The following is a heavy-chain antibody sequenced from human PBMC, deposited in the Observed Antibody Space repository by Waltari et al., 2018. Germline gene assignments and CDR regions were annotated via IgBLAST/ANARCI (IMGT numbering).Heavy chain of an antibody. CDR3: ASICYHSALPVDY. CDR2: INNGGGMT. CDR1: GFTFTSYW. J-gene: IGHJ4*02. Sequence: EVQLVESGGALVQPGGSLRLSCGASGFTFTSYWMHWVRQAPGKGLIWVSCINNGGGMTEYADSLNGRFTNSRDNAKITLYLQMNNRRSEDPCVYYCASICYHSALPVDYWGQGTLVTVSS. V-gene: IGHV3-74*03. D-gene: IGHD2-2*01.